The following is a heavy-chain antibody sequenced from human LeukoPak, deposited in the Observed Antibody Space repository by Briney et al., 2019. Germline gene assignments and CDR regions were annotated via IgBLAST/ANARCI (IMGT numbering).Heavy chain of an antibody. V-gene: IGHV4-59*01. CDR2: IYYSGST. CDR3: ARGGGGGRSPASY. D-gene: IGHD3-16*01. J-gene: IGHJ4*02. CDR1: GGSISSYY. Sequence: PSETLSLTCPVSGGSISSYYWSWIRQPPGKGLEWIGYIYYSGSTNYNPSLKSRVTISVDTSKNQFSLKLSSVTAADTAVYYCARGGGGGRSPASYWGQGTLVTVSS.